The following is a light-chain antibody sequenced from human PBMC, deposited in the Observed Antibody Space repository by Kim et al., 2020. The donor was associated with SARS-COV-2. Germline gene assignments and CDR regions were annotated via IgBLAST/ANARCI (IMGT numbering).Light chain of an antibody. Sequence: LSPGERATLSCRASESVSSSLAWYRQKPGQVPRLLIYHVSNRATGIPARFSGSGSGTDFTLTISSLEPEDFAVYYCQQRRNWPLTFGGGTKVDIK. CDR2: HVS. CDR3: QQRRNWPLT. V-gene: IGKV3-11*01. J-gene: IGKJ4*01. CDR1: ESVSSS.